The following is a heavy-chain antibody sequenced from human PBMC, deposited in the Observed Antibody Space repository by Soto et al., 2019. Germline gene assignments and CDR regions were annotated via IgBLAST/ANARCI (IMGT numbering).Heavy chain of an antibody. V-gene: IGHV4-4*02. CDR1: GGSISSSHW. CDR2: IYHSGST. D-gene: IGHD3-16*01. Sequence: QVQLQESGPGLVKPSGTLSLSCAVSGGSISSSHWWTWVRQPPGKGLEWIGEIYHSGSTNYNPSLKSRVTISVDTSRNQFSLNLSFVTAADTAVYYWASSGGGEDYWGQGILVTVSS. J-gene: IGHJ4*02. CDR3: ASSGGGEDY.